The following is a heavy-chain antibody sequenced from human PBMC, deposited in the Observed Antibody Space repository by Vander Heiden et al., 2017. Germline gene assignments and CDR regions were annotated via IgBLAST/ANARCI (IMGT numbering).Heavy chain of an antibody. Sequence: EVQLLASGGGLVQPGGSLRLSCADSGFPFTSYAMSWVRQAPGRGLEWISAISGSGGSTYYADSVKGRFTISRDNSKNTLYLQMNSLRAEDTAVYYCAKGYFDWLLLDYWGQGTLVTVSS. V-gene: IGHV3-23*01. J-gene: IGHJ4*02. CDR2: ISGSGGST. D-gene: IGHD3-9*01. CDR1: GFPFTSYA. CDR3: AKGYFDWLLLDY.